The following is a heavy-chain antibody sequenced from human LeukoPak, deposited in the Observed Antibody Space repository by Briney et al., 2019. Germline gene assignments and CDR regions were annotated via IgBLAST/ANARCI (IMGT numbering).Heavy chain of an antibody. V-gene: IGHV4-59*02. J-gene: IGHJ4*02. CDR3: ARSTYYYDSYGYPQHYFDY. CDR1: GGXVTSDY. Sequence: SETLSLTCTVSGGXVTSDYCNWMRQPPGKGLEWIGHISDIGSTNYNPSLKSRVTISMDTSKNHFSLKVTSVTAADTAVYYCARSTYYYDSYGYPQHYFDYWGQGTLVTVSS. CDR2: ISDIGST. D-gene: IGHD5-18*01.